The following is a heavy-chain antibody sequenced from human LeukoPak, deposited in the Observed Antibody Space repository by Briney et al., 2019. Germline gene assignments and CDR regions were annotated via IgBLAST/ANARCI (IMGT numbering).Heavy chain of an antibody. V-gene: IGHV1-18*01. J-gene: IGHJ6*02. CDR2: ISAYNGNT. CDR3: ARDSSYYGMDV. CDR1: GYTFTSYG. Sequence: GASVKVSCKASGYTFTSYGISCVRQAPGQGLEWMGWISAYNGNTNYAQKLQGRVTMTTDTSTSTAYMELRSLRPDGTAVYYCARDSSYYGMDVWGQGTTVTVSS.